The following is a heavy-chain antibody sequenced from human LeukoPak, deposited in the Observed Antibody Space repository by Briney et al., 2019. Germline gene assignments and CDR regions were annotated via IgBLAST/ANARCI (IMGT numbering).Heavy chain of an antibody. CDR2: IRYDGSNN. CDR3: AKGPSGNQFDP. V-gene: IGHV3-30*02. D-gene: IGHD1-26*01. J-gene: IGHJ5*02. CDR1: GFSFSSYG. Sequence: GGSLRLSCAASGFSFSSYGMHWVRQAPGKGLEGVAFIRYDGSNNKYCADSVKGRFTISRDNSKNTLYLQMNSLRPEDTAVYYCAKGPSGNQFDPWGQGTLVTVSS.